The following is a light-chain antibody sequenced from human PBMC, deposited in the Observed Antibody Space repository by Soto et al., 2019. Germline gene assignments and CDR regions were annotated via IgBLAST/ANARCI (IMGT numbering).Light chain of an antibody. CDR2: DVN. J-gene: IGLJ1*01. V-gene: IGLV2-11*01. Sequence: QSVLTQPRSVSGSPGQSVTISCTGTSSDVGGYNYVSWYQQHPGKAPKLMIYDVNKRPSGVPDRFSGSKSGNTASLTISGLQAEDEADYYCCLYAGSYTWVFGTGTKVTVL. CDR1: SSDVGGYNY. CDR3: CLYAGSYTWV.